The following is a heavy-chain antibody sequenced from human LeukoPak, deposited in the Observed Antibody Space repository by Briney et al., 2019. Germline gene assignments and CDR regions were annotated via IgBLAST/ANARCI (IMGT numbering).Heavy chain of an antibody. Sequence: HGESLKISCKGSGYSFTSYWIGWVRQMPGKDLEWMGIIYPGDSEIIYSPSFQGQVTISADKSITTAYLQWSSLKASDSAMYYCAGRQSPDYWGQGTLVTVSS. CDR2: IYPGDSEI. CDR3: AGRQSPDY. V-gene: IGHV5-51*01. J-gene: IGHJ4*02. CDR1: GYSFTSYW.